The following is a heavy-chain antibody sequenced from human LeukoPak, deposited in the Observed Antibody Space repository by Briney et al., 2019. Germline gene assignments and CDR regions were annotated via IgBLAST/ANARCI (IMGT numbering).Heavy chain of an antibody. Sequence: GGSLRLSCAASGFSFSNAWMSWVRQAPGKGLEWVGRIKSKTDGGTTDYAAPVKGRFIISRDDSKNTLYLQMSSLKTEDTAVYYCTTDLRWELRPFDYWGQGTTVTVSS. D-gene: IGHD1-26*01. CDR2: IKSKTDGGTT. J-gene: IGHJ4*03. CDR1: GFSFSNAW. CDR3: TTDLRWELRPFDY. V-gene: IGHV3-15*01.